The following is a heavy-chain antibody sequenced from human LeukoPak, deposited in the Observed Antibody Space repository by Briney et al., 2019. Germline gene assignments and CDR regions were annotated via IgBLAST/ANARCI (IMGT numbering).Heavy chain of an antibody. CDR3: ARKCRTKYFQH. CDR1: GGSFSGYY. J-gene: IGHJ1*01. D-gene: IGHD2-2*01. CDR2: INHSGST. V-gene: IGHV4-34*01. Sequence: SETLSFTCAVYGGSFSGYYWSWIRQPPGKGLEWIGEINHSGSTNYNPSLKSRVTISVDTSKNQFSLKLSSVTAADTAVYYCARKCRTKYFQHWGQGTLVTVSS.